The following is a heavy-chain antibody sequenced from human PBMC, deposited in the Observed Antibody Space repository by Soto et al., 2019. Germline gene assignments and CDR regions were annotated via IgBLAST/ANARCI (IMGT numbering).Heavy chain of an antibody. Sequence: EVQLLESGGGLVQPGGSVRLSCAASGFTFSSYAMSWVRQAPGKGLEWVSAISGSGGSTYYADSEKGRFTISKDNSKNTQYLQMNSLRAEDTAVYYCAKANSGAGYYYYYGMDVWGQGTTVTVSS. CDR2: ISGSGGST. J-gene: IGHJ6*02. CDR3: AKANSGAGYYYYYGMDV. V-gene: IGHV3-23*01. D-gene: IGHD7-27*01. CDR1: GFTFSSYA.